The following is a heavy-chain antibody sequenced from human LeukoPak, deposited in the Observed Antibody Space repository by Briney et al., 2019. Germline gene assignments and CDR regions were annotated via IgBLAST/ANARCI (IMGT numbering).Heavy chain of an antibody. CDR1: GFTFSSYW. V-gene: IGHV3-74*01. D-gene: IGHD3-10*01. CDR2: INSDGSNT. J-gene: IGHJ6*04. CDR3: ATPLGWFGELPNYYYYGMDV. Sequence: GGSLRLSCAASGFTFSSYWMHWVRQAPGKGLVWVSRINSDGSNTSYADSVKGRFTISRDNAKNTLYLQMNSLRAEDTAVYYCATPLGWFGELPNYYYYGMDVWGKGTTVTVSS.